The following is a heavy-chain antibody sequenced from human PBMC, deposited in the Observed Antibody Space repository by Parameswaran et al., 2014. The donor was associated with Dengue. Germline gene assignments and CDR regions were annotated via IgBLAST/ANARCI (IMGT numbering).Heavy chain of an antibody. J-gene: IGHJ6*02. Sequence: PGASVKVSCKASEFTFRRSVMQWVRQARGQRPEWIGWIVVGSGNTRYAQKFQERVTITRDMSTSTAYMELSGLRSEDTAVYYCAADPSGFGMVILNYYYYRMDVWGQGTTVTVSS. CDR3: AADPSGFGMVILNYYYYRMDV. CDR2: IVVGSGNT. V-gene: IGHV1-58*02. CDR1: EFTFRRSV. D-gene: IGHD3-3*01.